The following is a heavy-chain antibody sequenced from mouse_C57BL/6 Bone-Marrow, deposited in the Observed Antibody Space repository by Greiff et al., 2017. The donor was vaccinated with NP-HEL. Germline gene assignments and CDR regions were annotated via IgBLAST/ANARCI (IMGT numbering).Heavy chain of an antibody. D-gene: IGHD1-1*01. Sequence: EVQLQQSGPELVKPGASVKMSCKASGYTFTDYNMHWVKQSHGKSLEWIGYINPNNGGTSYNQKFKGKATLTVNKSSSTAYMELRSLTSEDSAVYYCARGAPFITTVVATRDWYFDVWGTGTTVTVSS. J-gene: IGHJ1*03. V-gene: IGHV1-22*01. CDR2: INPNNGGT. CDR3: ARGAPFITTVVATRDWYFDV. CDR1: GYTFTDYN.